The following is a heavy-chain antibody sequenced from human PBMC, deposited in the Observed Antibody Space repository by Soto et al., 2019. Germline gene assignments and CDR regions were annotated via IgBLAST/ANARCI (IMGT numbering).Heavy chain of an antibody. D-gene: IGHD3-3*01. Sequence: SETLSLTCIVSGASISNYYWSSFRQPPERGLEWIGYIYYSGSTNYNPSLKSRVTISVDTSKNQFSLKLSSVTAADTAVYYCARAGVRFLEWYQAAFNYYYGMDVWGQGPTVTVSS. V-gene: IGHV4-59*01. CDR3: ARAGVRFLEWYQAAFNYYYGMDV. J-gene: IGHJ6*02. CDR2: IYYSGST. CDR1: GASISNYY.